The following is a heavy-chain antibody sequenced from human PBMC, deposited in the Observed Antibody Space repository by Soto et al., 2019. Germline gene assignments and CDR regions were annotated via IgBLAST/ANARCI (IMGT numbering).Heavy chain of an antibody. CDR1: GGTFSSYA. CDR3: ASPAHIVGATGYFQH. CDR2: IIPIFGTA. V-gene: IGHV1-69*01. D-gene: IGHD1-26*01. Sequence: QVQLVQSGAEVKKPGSSVKVSCKASGGTFSSYAISWVRQAPGQGLEWMGGIIPIFGTANYAQKFQGRVTITADESTSTAHMELSSLRSEDTAVYYCASPAHIVGATGYFQHWGQGTLVTVSS. J-gene: IGHJ1*01.